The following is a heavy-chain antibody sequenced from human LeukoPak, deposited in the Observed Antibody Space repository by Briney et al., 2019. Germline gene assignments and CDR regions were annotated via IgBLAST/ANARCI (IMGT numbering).Heavy chain of an antibody. CDR2: INGHTDT. J-gene: IGHJ4*02. CDR3: AREPPYYGDYYFDY. V-gene: IGHV3-21*05. CDR1: GFTFGSYT. D-gene: IGHD4-17*01. Sequence: GGSLRLSCAASGFTFGSYTMNWVRQAPGKGLEWISYINGHTDTYYADSERGRFTISRDNGKNSLYLQMNSLRAEDTAVYYCAREPPYYGDYYFDYWGQGTLVTVSS.